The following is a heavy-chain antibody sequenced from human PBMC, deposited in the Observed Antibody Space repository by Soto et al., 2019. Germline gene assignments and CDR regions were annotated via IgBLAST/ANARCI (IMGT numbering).Heavy chain of an antibody. CDR2: IIPIFGTA. J-gene: IGHJ4*02. V-gene: IGHV1-69*13. Sequence: ASVKVSCKASGGTFSSYAISWVRQAPGQGLEWMGGIIPIFGTANYAQKFQGRVTITADESTSTAYMELSGLRSEDTAVYYCAREPLTYYYDSSGYSTGYYFDYWGQGTLVTVSS. D-gene: IGHD3-22*01. CDR1: GGTFSSYA. CDR3: AREPLTYYYDSSGYSTGYYFDY.